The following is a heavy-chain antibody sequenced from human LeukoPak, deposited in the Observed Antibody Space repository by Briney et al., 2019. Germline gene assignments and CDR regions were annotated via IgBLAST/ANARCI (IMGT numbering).Heavy chain of an antibody. D-gene: IGHD3-16*01. J-gene: IGHJ3*02. V-gene: IGHV3-30*04. Sequence: QPGRSLRLSCAASGFTFSSYAMHWVRQAPGKGLEWVAVISYDGSNKYYADSVKGRFTISRDNSKNTLYLQMNSLRAEDTAVYYCARAPRGVLDAFDIRGQGTMVTVSS. CDR3: ARAPRGVLDAFDI. CDR2: ISYDGSNK. CDR1: GFTFSSYA.